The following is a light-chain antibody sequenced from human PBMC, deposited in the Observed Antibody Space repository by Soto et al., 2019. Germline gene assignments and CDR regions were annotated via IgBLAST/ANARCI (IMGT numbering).Light chain of an antibody. CDR1: QSISNF. CDR2: DAS. V-gene: IGKV3-11*01. Sequence: EIVLTQSPATLSLSAGERASLSCGASQSISNFLAWYQQKPGQAPRLLIYDASNRATGIPARFSGSGYGTDFTLTISSLEPEDFADYYCSQRSDWPITFGQGTRLEIK. J-gene: IGKJ5*01. CDR3: SQRSDWPIT.